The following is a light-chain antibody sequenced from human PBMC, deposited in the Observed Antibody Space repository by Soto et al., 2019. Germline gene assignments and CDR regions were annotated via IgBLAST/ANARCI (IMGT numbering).Light chain of an antibody. CDR3: QQYNNLPRT. J-gene: IGKJ1*01. CDR1: QSVSSN. V-gene: IGKV3-15*01. Sequence: EIVMTQSPATLSVSPGERATLSCRASQSVSSNLAWYQQKPGQAPRLLIYGASTRATGIPARFSGSGSETEFTLIISSLQSEDFAVYYCQQYNNLPRTFGQGTKVEIK. CDR2: GAS.